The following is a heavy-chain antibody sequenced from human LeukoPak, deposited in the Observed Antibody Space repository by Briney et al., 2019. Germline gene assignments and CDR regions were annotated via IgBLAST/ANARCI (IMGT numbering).Heavy chain of an antibody. V-gene: IGHV3-30*02. J-gene: IGHJ6*03. CDR2: IRYDGSNK. CDR3: ARDLEYSSSYYYYYMDV. D-gene: IGHD6-6*01. Sequence: GGSLRLSCAASRFTFSNYWMSWVRQAPGKGLEWVAFIRYDGSNKYYADSVKGRFTISRDNSKNTLYLQMNSLRAEDTAVYYCARDLEYSSSYYYYYMDVWGKGTTVTVSS. CDR1: RFTFSNYW.